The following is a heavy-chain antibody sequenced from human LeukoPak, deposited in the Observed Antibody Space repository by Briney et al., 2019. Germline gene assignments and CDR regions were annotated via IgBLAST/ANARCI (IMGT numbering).Heavy chain of an antibody. CDR3: ARVYYYDSSGYFDY. V-gene: IGHV1-18*01. CDR1: GYTFTSYG. CDR2: ISAYNGNT. J-gene: IGHJ4*02. Sequence: GASVKVSYKASGYTFTSYGISWVRQAPGQGLEWMGWISAYNGNTNYAQKLQGRVTMTTDTSTSTAYMELRSLRSDDTAVYYCARVYYYDSSGYFDYWGQGTLVTVSS. D-gene: IGHD3-22*01.